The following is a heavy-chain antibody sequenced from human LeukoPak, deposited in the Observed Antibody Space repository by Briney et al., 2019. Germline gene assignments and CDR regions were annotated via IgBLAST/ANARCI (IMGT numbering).Heavy chain of an antibody. V-gene: IGHV3-43D*03. CDR1: GFTFDDYA. Sequence: GGSLRLSCAASGFTFDDYAMHWVRHAPGKGLEWVSVITWDGGSTYYADSVKGRFTISRDSSKNSMFLQMNSLRAEDTALYYCAKGLRGLGAAVFDYWGQGTLVTVSS. J-gene: IGHJ4*02. D-gene: IGHD1-26*01. CDR2: ITWDGGST. CDR3: AKGLRGLGAAVFDY.